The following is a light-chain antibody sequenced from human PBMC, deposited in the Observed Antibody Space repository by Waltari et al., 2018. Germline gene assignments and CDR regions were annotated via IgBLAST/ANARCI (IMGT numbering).Light chain of an antibody. J-gene: IGLJ3*02. CDR3: AAWDDSLSGWV. CDR2: RDT. V-gene: IGLV1-47*01. CDR1: SSNIGSDY. Sequence: QSVLTQPPSASGTPGQRVTISCSGSSSNIGSDYVFWYQQLPGTAPKLLIYRDTQRPSGVPDRFSGSNSGTSASLAISGLRSEDEADYYCAAWDDSLSGWVFGGGTKLTVL.